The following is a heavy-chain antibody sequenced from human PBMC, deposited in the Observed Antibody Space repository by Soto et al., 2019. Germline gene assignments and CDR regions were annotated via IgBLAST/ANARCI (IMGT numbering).Heavy chain of an antibody. CDR3: AGLVVVAATAAFDI. Sequence: PGGSLRLSCAASGFTFSSYAMHWVRQAPGKGLEYVSAISSNGGSTYHANSVKGRFTISRDNSKNTLYLQMGSLRAEDMAVYYCAGLVVVAATAAFDIWGQGTMVTVSS. CDR1: GFTFSSYA. CDR2: ISSNGGST. D-gene: IGHD2-15*01. J-gene: IGHJ3*02. V-gene: IGHV3-64*01.